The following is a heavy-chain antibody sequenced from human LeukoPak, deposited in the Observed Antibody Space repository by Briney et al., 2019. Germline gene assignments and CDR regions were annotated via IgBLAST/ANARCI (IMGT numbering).Heavy chain of an antibody. Sequence: SETLSLTCSVSGGSISSYYWSWIRQPPGKGLEWIGYIYYSGSTNYNPSLKSRVTISVGTSKNQFSLQLNSVTPEDTAVYYCARGDFGPLGYWGQGTLVTVSS. CDR3: ARGDFGPLGY. V-gene: IGHV4-59*12. J-gene: IGHJ4*02. D-gene: IGHD4-17*01. CDR2: IYYSGST. CDR1: GGSISSYY.